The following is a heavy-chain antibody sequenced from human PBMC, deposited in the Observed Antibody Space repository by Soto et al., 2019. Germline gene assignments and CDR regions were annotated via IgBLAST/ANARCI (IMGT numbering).Heavy chain of an antibody. Sequence: GGSLRLSCAASGFTFSSYAMHWVRQAPGKGLEYVSAISSNGGSTYYANSVKGRFTISRDNSKNTLYLQMGSLRAEDMAVYYCARLAEMTTVTSSVEGFDYWGQGTLVTVSS. CDR1: GFTFSSYA. CDR2: ISSNGGST. D-gene: IGHD4-17*01. J-gene: IGHJ4*02. V-gene: IGHV3-64*01. CDR3: ARLAEMTTVTSSVEGFDY.